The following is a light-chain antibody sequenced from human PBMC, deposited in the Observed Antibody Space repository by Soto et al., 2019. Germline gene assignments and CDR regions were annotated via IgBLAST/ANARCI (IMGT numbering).Light chain of an antibody. CDR3: CSYAGSNVL. CDR1: SSDVGGYNY. V-gene: IGLV2-8*01. Sequence: QSVLTQPPSASGSPGQSVTISCTGTSSDVGGYNYVSWYQLHPGKAPKLMIYEVSKRPSGVPDRFSGSKSGNTASLTVSGLQAEDEADYCCCSYAGSNVLFGGGTKLTVL. CDR2: EVS. J-gene: IGLJ2*01.